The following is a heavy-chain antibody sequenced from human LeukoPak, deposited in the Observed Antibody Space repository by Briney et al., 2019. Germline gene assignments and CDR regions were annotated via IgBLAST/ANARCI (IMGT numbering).Heavy chain of an antibody. CDR2: IYTSGST. CDR3: ARHEGELLSFDY. V-gene: IGHV4-4*07. CDR1: GASISSYF. D-gene: IGHD1-26*01. J-gene: IGHJ4*02. Sequence: SETLSLTCAVSGASISSYFWSWIRQPAGKGLEWIGRIYTSGSTIYNPSLKSRVTMSVDTSKNQFSLTLNSVTAADTAVYYCARHEGELLSFDYWGQGTLVTVSS.